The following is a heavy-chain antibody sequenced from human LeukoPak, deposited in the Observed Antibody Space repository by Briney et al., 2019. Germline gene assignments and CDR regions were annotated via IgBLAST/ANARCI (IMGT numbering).Heavy chain of an antibody. D-gene: IGHD3-10*01. CDR1: GYTFTGYY. CDR3: ARGSVFRWFGELLFPFDY. CDR2: INPNSGGT. J-gene: IGHJ4*02. V-gene: IGHV1-2*02. Sequence: GAPVKVSCKASGYTFTGYYMRWVRQAPGQGLEWMGWINPNSGGTNYAQKFQGRVTMTRDTSISTAYMELSRLGSDDTAVYYCARGSVFRWFGELLFPFDYWGQGTLVTVSS.